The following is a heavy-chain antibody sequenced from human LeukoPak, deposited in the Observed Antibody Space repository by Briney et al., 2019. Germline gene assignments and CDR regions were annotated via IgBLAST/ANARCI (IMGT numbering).Heavy chain of an antibody. CDR2: INPNSGGT. CDR3: ARGLDIVVVPAPSLDI. Sequence: ASVKVSCKASGYTFTGYYVHWVRQAPGQGLEWMGWINPNSGGTNYAQKFQGRVTMTRDTSISTAYMELSRLRSDDTAVYYCARGLDIVVVPAPSLDIWGQGTMVTVSS. CDR1: GYTFTGYY. D-gene: IGHD2-2*01. V-gene: IGHV1-2*02. J-gene: IGHJ3*02.